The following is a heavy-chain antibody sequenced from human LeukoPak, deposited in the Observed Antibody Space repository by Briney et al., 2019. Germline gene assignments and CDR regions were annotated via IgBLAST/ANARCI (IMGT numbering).Heavy chain of an antibody. V-gene: IGHV3-48*03. J-gene: IGHJ1*01. Sequence: GGSLRLSCAASGFTFSSYEMNWVRQAPGKGLEWVSYISSSGSTIYYADSVKGRFTISRDNAKNSLYLQMNSLRAEDTAVYYCASASGPSLRLKYFQHWGQGTLVTVSS. CDR1: GFTFSSYE. CDR2: ISSSGSTI. D-gene: IGHD1-26*01. CDR3: ASASGPSLRLKYFQH.